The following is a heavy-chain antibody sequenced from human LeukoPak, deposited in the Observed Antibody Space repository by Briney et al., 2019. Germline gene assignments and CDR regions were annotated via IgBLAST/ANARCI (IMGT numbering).Heavy chain of an antibody. D-gene: IGHD6-19*01. CDR1: GGTFSSYA. V-gene: IGHV1-69*13. Sequence: SVKVSCKASGGTFSSYAISWVRRAPGQGLEWMGGIIPIFGAANYAQKFQGRVTITADESTSAAYMELSSLRSEDTAVYYCARVRVKLYSRGWYSPEAYYGMDVWGQGTTVTVSS. CDR3: ARVRVKLYSRGWYSPEAYYGMDV. J-gene: IGHJ6*02. CDR2: IIPIFGAA.